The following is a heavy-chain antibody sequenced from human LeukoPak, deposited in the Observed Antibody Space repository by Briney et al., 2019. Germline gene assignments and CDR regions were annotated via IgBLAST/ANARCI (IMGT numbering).Heavy chain of an antibody. V-gene: IGHV4-4*07. CDR2: IYTSGST. CDR3: ARDRGYSSSWYREDIDFDY. J-gene: IGHJ4*02. Sequence: PSETLSLTCTVSGGSISSYYWSWIRQPAGKGLEWIGRIYTSGSTNYNPSLKSRVTMSVDTSENQFSLKLSSVTAADTAVYYCARDRGYSSSWYREDIDFDYWGQGTLVTVSS. CDR1: GGSISSYY. D-gene: IGHD6-13*01.